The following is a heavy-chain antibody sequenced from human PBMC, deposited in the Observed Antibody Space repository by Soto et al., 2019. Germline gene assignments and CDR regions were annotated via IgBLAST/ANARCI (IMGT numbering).Heavy chain of an antibody. CDR3: AKCSVGTVRSSGWCNWFDP. V-gene: IGHV3-23*01. D-gene: IGHD6-19*01. CDR1: GFTFSSSA. Sequence: EVRLLESGGGLAQPGGSLRLSCAASGFTFSSSAMNWVRQAPGKGLEWVSSIRVGGGDTFYADSVRGRFTVSRDISRNPLYLQMKSLRAEDTAIYYCAKCSVGTVRSSGWCNWFDPWGQGTRVTVSS. J-gene: IGHJ5*02. CDR2: IRVGGGDT.